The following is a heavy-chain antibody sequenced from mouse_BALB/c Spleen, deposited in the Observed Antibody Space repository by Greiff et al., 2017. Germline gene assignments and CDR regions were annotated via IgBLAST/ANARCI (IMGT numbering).Heavy chain of an antibody. V-gene: IGHV2-5-1*01. CDR1: GFSLTSYG. Sequence: VQLQQSGPSLVQPSQSLSITCTVSGFSLTSYGVHWVRQSPGKGLEWLGVIWRGGSTDYNAAFMSRLSITKDNSKSQVFFKMNSLQADDTAIYYCAKNYGNYGDYYAMDYWGQGTSVTVSS. CDR3: AKNYGNYGDYYAMDY. J-gene: IGHJ4*01. D-gene: IGHD2-1*01. CDR2: IWRGGST.